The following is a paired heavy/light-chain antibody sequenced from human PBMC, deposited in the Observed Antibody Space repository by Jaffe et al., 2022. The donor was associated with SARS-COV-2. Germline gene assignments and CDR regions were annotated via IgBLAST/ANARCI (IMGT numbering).Light chain of an antibody. V-gene: IGLV1-51*01. Sequence: QSVLTQPPSVSAAPRQKVTISCSGSSSNIGNNYVSWYQQLPGTAPKLLIYDNNKRPSGIPDRFSGSKSGTSATLGITGLQTGDEADYYCGTWDSRLRGVVFGGGTKLTVL. CDR3: GTWDSRLRGVV. CDR2: DNN. J-gene: IGLJ2*01. CDR1: SSNIGNNY.
Heavy chain of an antibody. D-gene: IGHD3-22*01. Sequence: EVLLVESGGGLVQPGGSLRLSCAASGFTFSSYWMSWVRQAPGKGLEWVANIKQDGGEKFYVDSVKGRFTISRDNAKNSLYLQMNSLRAEDTAVYYCARGTLIVVKRPIDYWGQGTLVTVSS. V-gene: IGHV3-7*03. CDR2: IKQDGGEK. J-gene: IGHJ4*02. CDR1: GFTFSSYW. CDR3: ARGTLIVVKRPIDY.